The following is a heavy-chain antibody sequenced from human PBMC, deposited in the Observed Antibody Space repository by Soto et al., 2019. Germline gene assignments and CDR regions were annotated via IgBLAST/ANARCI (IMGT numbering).Heavy chain of an antibody. CDR2: VYPGDSDT. CDR1: GYSFTTHW. J-gene: IGHJ1*01. D-gene: IGHD6-19*01. CDR3: ARPVAGTAEYFQH. V-gene: IGHV5-51*01. Sequence: GESLKISCQTSGYSFTTHWIAWMRQMPGKGLEWMGVVYPGDSDTKYSPSFQGHVTISADKSISTAYLQWSSLKASDTAMYYCARPVAGTAEYFQHWGQGTLVTVSS.